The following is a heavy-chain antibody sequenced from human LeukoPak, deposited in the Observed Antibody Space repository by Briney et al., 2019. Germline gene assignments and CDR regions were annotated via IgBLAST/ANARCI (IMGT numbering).Heavy chain of an antibody. CDR2: ISSSGSTM. D-gene: IGHD6-13*01. CDR3: ASSSWYALDY. V-gene: IGHV3-48*03. Sequence: GGSLRLSCAASGFTFSIYEMNWVRQAPGKGLEWISYISSSGSTMYYADSVKGRFTISRDNAKNSLYLQMNSLRAEDTAIYYCASSSWYALDYWGQGTLVTVSS. CDR1: GFTFSIYE. J-gene: IGHJ4*02.